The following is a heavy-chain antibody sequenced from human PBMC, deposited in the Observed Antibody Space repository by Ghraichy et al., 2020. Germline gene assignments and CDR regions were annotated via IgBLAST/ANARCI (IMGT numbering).Heavy chain of an antibody. Sequence: GGSLRLSCAASGFTFSRFGMHWVRQAPGKGLEWVAIIWYDGSKKYYADSVKGRFTISRDNSKNTLYLQMNSLRAEDTAVDYCARGYCTTSSCNDRPWFDPWGQGTLVTVSS. J-gene: IGHJ5*02. CDR1: GFTFSRFG. CDR2: IWYDGSKK. D-gene: IGHD2-2*01. CDR3: ARGYCTTSSCNDRPWFDP. V-gene: IGHV3-33*01.